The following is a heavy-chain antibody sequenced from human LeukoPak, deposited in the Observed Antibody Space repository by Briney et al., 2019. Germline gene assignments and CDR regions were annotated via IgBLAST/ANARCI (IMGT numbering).Heavy chain of an antibody. CDR1: GFTFDDYA. D-gene: IGHD6-19*01. V-gene: IGHV3-43D*03. CDR3: AKDLHSSGSRYYYMDV. Sequence: PGGSLRLSCAASGFTFDDYAMHWVRHAPGKGLEWVSLISWDGGSTYYADSVKGRFTISRDNSKNSLYLQMNSLRAEDTALYYCAKDLHSSGSRYYYMDVWGKGTTVTVSS. CDR2: ISWDGGST. J-gene: IGHJ6*03.